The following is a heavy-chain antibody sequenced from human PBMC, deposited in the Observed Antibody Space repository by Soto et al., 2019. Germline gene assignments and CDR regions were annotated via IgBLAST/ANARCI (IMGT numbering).Heavy chain of an antibody. D-gene: IGHD4-4*01. CDR3: ARSYSKLYYYYGMDV. CDR2: ISSSSSTI. J-gene: IGHJ6*02. V-gene: IGHV3-48*02. Sequence: GGSLRLSCAASGFTFSSYSMNWVRQAPGKGLEWVSYISSSSSTIYYADSVKGRFTISRDNAKNSLYLQMDSLRDEDTAVYYCARSYSKLYYYYGMDVWGQGTTVTVSS. CDR1: GFTFSSYS.